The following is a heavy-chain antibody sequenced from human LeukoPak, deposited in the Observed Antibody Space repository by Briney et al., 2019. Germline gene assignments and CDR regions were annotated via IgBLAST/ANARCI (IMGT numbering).Heavy chain of an antibody. Sequence: SETLSLTCTVSGGSISSYYWSWIRQHPGKGLEWIGYIYYSGSTYYNPSLKSRVTISVDTSKNQFSLKLSSVTAADTALYYCASRTANALEGFDIWGQGTMVIVSS. CDR3: ASRTANALEGFDI. J-gene: IGHJ3*02. CDR2: IYYSGST. D-gene: IGHD1-1*01. V-gene: IGHV4-59*06. CDR1: GGSISSYY.